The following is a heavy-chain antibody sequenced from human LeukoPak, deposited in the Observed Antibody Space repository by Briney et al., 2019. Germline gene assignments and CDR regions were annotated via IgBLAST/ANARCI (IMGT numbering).Heavy chain of an antibody. J-gene: IGHJ4*02. CDR1: GGSISSYY. CDR2: IYTSGST. D-gene: IGHD3-10*01. Sequence: SETLSLTCTVSGGSISSYYWSWIRQPAGKGLEWIGRIYTSGSTNYNPSLKSRVTMSVDTSKNQFSLKLSSVTAADTAVYYCARRPNTPYYYGSGSSYYFDYWGQGTLVTVSS. CDR3: ARRPNTPYYYGSGSSYYFDY. V-gene: IGHV4-4*07.